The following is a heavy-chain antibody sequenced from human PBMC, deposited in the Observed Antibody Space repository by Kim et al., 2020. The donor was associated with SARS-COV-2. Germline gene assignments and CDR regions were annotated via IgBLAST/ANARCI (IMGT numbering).Heavy chain of an antibody. D-gene: IGHD2-15*01. CDR2: SGRT. Sequence: SGRTNPHPALKSRVTSSADTSKNQFSLKLGSGTAADTAVYYCARDLVGFDYWGQGTLVTVSS. J-gene: IGHJ4*02. CDR3: ARDLVGFDY. V-gene: IGHV4-59*01.